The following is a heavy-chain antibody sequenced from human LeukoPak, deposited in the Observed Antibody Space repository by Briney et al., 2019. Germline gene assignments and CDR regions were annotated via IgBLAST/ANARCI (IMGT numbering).Heavy chain of an antibody. Sequence: GGSLRLSCAASGFTFSSYWMHWVRQAPGKGLVWVSGINSDGSSTSYADSVKGRFTISRDNAKNTLHLQMNSLRAEDTAVYYCARDLGSSWSYNWFDPWGQGTLVTVSS. D-gene: IGHD6-13*01. V-gene: IGHV3-74*01. CDR2: INSDGSST. CDR1: GFTFSSYW. CDR3: ARDLGSSWSYNWFDP. J-gene: IGHJ5*02.